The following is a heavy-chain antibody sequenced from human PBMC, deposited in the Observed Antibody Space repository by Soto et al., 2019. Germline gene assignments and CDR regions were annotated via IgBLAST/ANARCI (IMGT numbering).Heavy chain of an antibody. V-gene: IGHV4-31*03. CDR3: ARDYYDSSGRYDAFEI. CDR2: IYYSGST. J-gene: IGHJ3*02. D-gene: IGHD3-22*01. CDR1: GGSISSGGYY. Sequence: SETLSLTCTVSGGSISSGGYYWSWIRQHPGKGLEWIGYIYYSGSTYYNPSLKSRVTISVDTSKNQFSLKLSSVTAADTAVYYCARDYYDSSGRYDAFEIWGQGTMVTVSS.